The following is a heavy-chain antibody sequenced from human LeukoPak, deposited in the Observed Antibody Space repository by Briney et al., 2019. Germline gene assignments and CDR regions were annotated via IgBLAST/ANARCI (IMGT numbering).Heavy chain of an antibody. V-gene: IGHV4-61*02. CDR2: IYTSGST. Sequence: SETLSLTCTVSGGSISSGSYYWSWIRQPAGKGLEWIGRIYTSGSTNYNPSLKSRFTISVDTSKNQFSLKLSSVTAADTAVYYCASVGATTDDAFDIWGQGTMVTVSS. J-gene: IGHJ3*02. CDR1: GGSISSGSYY. D-gene: IGHD1-26*01. CDR3: ASVGATTDDAFDI.